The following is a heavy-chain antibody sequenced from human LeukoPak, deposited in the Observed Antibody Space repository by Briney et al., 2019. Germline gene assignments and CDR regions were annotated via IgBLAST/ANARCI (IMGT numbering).Heavy chain of an antibody. V-gene: IGHV3-23*01. J-gene: IGHJ6*02. D-gene: IGHD6-19*01. CDR2: ISGSGGST. CDR1: GFTFSSYA. Sequence: GGSLRLSCAASGFTFSSYAMSWVRQAPGKGLEWVSGISGSGGSTYYADSVKGRFTISRDNSKNTLYLQMNSLRAEDTAVYYCAKVGYSSGWSEGYYYYGMDVWGQGTTVTVSS. CDR3: AKVGYSSGWSEGYYYYGMDV.